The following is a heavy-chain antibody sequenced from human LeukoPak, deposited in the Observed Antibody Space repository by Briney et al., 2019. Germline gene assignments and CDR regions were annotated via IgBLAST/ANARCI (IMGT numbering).Heavy chain of an antibody. CDR1: GGSISSSRYY. CDR3: ARGLNDSWTGENY. CDR2: IYYSGST. V-gene: IGHV4-39*07. D-gene: IGHD3-3*01. J-gene: IGHJ4*02. Sequence: SETLSLTCTVSGGSISSSRYYWGWIRQPPGKGLEWIGSIYYSGSTYYNPSLKSQVTISLDTSKSQFSLKVRYVTAADTAVYYCARGLNDSWTGENYWGQGTLVTVSS.